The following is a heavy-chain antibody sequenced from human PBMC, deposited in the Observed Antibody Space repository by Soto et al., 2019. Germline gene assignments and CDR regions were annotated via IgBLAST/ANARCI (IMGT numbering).Heavy chain of an antibody. Sequence: QVQLQQSGPGLVKPSETLSLTCSVSSGPSSSHNWGWIRQPPGRGLEWIGYVYSTGGTSYNPSLKSRVTISADTSTNHISLTLTSVTAADTAVYYCVRQGIGNLHGLVDVWGQGTTVTVSS. J-gene: IGHJ6*02. CDR1: SGPSSSHN. CDR2: VYSTGGT. D-gene: IGHD1-1*01. V-gene: IGHV4-59*08. CDR3: VRQGIGNLHGLVDV.